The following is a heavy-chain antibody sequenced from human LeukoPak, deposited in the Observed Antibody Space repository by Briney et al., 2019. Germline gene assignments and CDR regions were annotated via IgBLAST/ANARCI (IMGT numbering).Heavy chain of an antibody. CDR2: IYYSGST. Sequence: SQTLSLTCTVSGGPISSGDYSWSWIRQHPGKGLEWIAYIYYSGSTYYNPSLKSRVTISVDTSKNQFSLRLNSVTAADTAVYYCARSGGYFFDYWGQGTLVTVSS. CDR3: ARSGGYFFDY. J-gene: IGHJ4*02. D-gene: IGHD3-22*01. V-gene: IGHV4-31*03. CDR1: GGPISSGDYS.